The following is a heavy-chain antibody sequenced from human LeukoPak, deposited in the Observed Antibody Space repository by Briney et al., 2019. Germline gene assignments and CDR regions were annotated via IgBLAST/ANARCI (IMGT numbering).Heavy chain of an antibody. V-gene: IGHV3-74*01. Sequence: GGSLRLSCAASGFTFSTFCMHWVRQTPGKGLVWVSRISSDGATTHYADSVKGRFTISRDNAKNTLFLHMNSLRAEDTAVYYCNVRWGPNSDYWGQGTLVTVSS. CDR3: NVRWGPNSDY. D-gene: IGHD7-27*01. CDR2: ISSDGATT. J-gene: IGHJ4*02. CDR1: GFTFSTFC.